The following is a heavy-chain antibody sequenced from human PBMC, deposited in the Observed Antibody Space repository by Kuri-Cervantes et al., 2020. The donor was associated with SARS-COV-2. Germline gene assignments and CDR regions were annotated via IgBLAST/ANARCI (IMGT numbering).Heavy chain of an antibody. V-gene: IGHV1-18*01. D-gene: IGHD4-23*01. CDR3: ERYLYGGNFPNYYYYYMDV. Sequence: ASVKVSCKASGYTFTSYGISWVRQAPGQGLEWMGWISAYNGNTNYAQKLQGRVTMTTDTSTSTAYMELRSLRSDDTAVYYCERYLYGGNFPNYYYYYMDVWGKGTTVTVSS. CDR1: GYTFTSYG. CDR2: ISAYNGNT. J-gene: IGHJ6*03.